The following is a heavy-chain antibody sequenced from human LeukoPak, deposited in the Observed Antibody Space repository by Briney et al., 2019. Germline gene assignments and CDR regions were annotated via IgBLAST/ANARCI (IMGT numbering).Heavy chain of an antibody. CDR2: VDPADGEA. Sequence: ATVKVSCKASGYTFTDYYMHWVVQAPGKGLEWMGRVDPADGEAAYAQKFQGRVTITTDESTSTAYMELSSLRSEDTALYYCARVGPGSLSAYFQHWGQGTLVTVSS. J-gene: IGHJ1*01. CDR3: ARVGPGSLSAYFQH. D-gene: IGHD6-13*01. V-gene: IGHV1-69-2*01. CDR1: GYTFTDYY.